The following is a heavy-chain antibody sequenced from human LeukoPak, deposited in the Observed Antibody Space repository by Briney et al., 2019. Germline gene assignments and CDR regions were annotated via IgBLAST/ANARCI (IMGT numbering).Heavy chain of an antibody. Sequence: GESLRLSCAASEFTFSSYAMYWVRQAADQGLEWVALISYDGTNEYYADSVKGRFTIATDNSKHTPYLQMNSLRGEDTAVYYCAKSGLNRFDYWGQGTLVTVSS. CDR3: AKSGLNRFDY. CDR1: EFTFSSYA. D-gene: IGHD2-15*01. V-gene: IGHV3-30*04. J-gene: IGHJ4*02. CDR2: ISYDGTNE.